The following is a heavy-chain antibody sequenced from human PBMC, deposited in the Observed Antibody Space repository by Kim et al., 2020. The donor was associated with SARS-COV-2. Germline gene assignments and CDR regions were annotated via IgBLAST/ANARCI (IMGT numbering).Heavy chain of an antibody. V-gene: IGHV3-53*04. Sequence: GRFTISRHNSKNTLYLQMNSLRAEDTAVYYCASASGTPLGYCSGGSCFDYWGQGTLVTVSS. J-gene: IGHJ4*02. CDR3: ASASGTPLGYCSGGSCFDY. D-gene: IGHD2-15*01.